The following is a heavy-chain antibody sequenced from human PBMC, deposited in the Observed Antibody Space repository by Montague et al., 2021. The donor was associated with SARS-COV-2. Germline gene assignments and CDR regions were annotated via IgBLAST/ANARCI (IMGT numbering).Heavy chain of an antibody. J-gene: IGHJ4*02. D-gene: IGHD3-9*01. CDR3: ARRTDILTGYYDY. V-gene: IGHV4-59*01. CDR2: IYSSGGT. Sequence: SETLSLTCAVYGGSISHYYWSWIRQPPGKGLEWIGYIYSSGGTNYNPSLKSRVTLSLDAAKNHFSLRLSSVTAADTAVYYCARRTDILTGYYDYWGQGTLVTVSS. CDR1: GGSISHYY.